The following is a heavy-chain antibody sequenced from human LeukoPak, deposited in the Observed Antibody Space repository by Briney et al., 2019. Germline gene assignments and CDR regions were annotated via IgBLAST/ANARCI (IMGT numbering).Heavy chain of an antibody. Sequence: IPGGSLRLSCTASGFTFTSYGMNWVRQAPGKGLEWVSFIDTSGSYIYYGDSLKGRVTISRDNAKNSLYLQMNGLRAEDTAVYYCARGRSITLLRGVAMSDGFDIWGQGAMVTVSS. CDR3: ARGRSITLLRGVAMSDGFDI. CDR1: GFTFTSYG. D-gene: IGHD3-10*01. V-gene: IGHV3-21*01. CDR2: IDTSGSYI. J-gene: IGHJ3*02.